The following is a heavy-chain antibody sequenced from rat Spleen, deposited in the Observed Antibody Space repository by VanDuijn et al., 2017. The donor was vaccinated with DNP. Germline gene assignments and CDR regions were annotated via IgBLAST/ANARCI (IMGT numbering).Heavy chain of an antibody. CDR1: GSSLTIYN. CDR2: IWNTGGT. V-gene: IGHV2-41*01. D-gene: IGHD1-2*01. Sequence: QMQLKESGPGLVQPSQTLSLTCTVAGSSLTIYNMHWVRQPPGKGLEWMGVIWNTGGTRDNSALKSRLSINKDTSKNQVFLKMNRLQTEDTATYYGARETPSIAAIGAMDAWGQGTSVTVSS. J-gene: IGHJ4*01. CDR3: ARETPSIAAIGAMDA.